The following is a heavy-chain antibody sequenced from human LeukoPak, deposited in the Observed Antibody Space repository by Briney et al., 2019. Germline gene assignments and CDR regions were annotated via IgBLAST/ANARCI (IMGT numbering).Heavy chain of an antibody. V-gene: IGHV1-69*13. J-gene: IGHJ4*02. D-gene: IGHD5-12*01. Sequence: GASVKVSCKASGGTFSSYAISWVRQAPGQGLEWMGGIIPIFGTANYAQKFQGRVTITADESTSTAYMELSSLRSEDTAVYYCASPPTSGYGTHPFDYWGQGTLVTVSS. CDR3: ASPPTSGYGTHPFDY. CDR2: IIPIFGTA. CDR1: GGTFSSYA.